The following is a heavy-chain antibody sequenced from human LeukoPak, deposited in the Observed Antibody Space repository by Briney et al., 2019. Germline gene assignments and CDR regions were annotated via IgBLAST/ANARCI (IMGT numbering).Heavy chain of an antibody. CDR1: GYTFTGYY. V-gene: IGHV1-2*02. CDR3: ARDSADYGDDQNWFDP. J-gene: IGHJ5*02. Sequence: ASVKVSCKASGYTFTGYYMHWVRQAPGQGLEWMGWINPNSGGTNYAQKFQGRVTMTRDTSISTAYMELSRLRSDDTAVYYCARDSADYGDDQNWFDPWAREPWSPSPQ. CDR2: INPNSGGT. D-gene: IGHD4-17*01.